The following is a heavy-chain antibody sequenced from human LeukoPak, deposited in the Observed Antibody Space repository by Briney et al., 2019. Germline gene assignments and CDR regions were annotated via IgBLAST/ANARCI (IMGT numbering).Heavy chain of an antibody. CDR2: ISGSGGST. V-gene: IGHV3-23*01. Sequence: PGGSLRLSCAASGFTFSNYWMHWVRQAPGKGLEWVSDISGSGGSTYYADSAKGRFTISRDNSKNTLYLQMNSLRVEDTAVYYCAKRIQSAMATGYWGQGTLVTVSS. CDR1: GFTFSNYW. CDR3: AKRIQSAMATGY. D-gene: IGHD5-18*01. J-gene: IGHJ4*02.